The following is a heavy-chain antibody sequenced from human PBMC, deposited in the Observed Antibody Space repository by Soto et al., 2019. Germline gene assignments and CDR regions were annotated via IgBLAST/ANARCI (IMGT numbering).Heavy chain of an antibody. V-gene: IGHV1-69*13. D-gene: IGHD3-10*01. J-gene: IGHJ4*02. Sequence: ASVKVSCKASGGTFSNYGISWVRQAPGQGLEWVGVIVPILGPAHYAQNFRGRVTITADESTRTAYMELSSLRSEDTAVYYCAREIRITMVRGVIVSQGYYFDYWGQGTLVTVSS. CDR3: AREIRITMVRGVIVSQGYYFDY. CDR2: IVPILGPA. CDR1: GGTFSNYG.